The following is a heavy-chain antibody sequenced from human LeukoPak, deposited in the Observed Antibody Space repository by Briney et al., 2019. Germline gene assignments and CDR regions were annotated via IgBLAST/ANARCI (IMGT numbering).Heavy chain of an antibody. V-gene: IGHV1-46*01. D-gene: IGHD1-26*01. CDR1: GYTFTSYY. CDR2: INPSGGST. CDR3: ARESGSSSAGREYFDY. J-gene: IGHJ4*02. Sequence: GASVKVSCKASGYTFTSYYMHWVRQAPGQGLEWMGIINPSGGSTSYAQKFQGRVTMTRDTSTSTVYMELSSLRSEDTAVYYCARESGSSSAGREYFDYWGQGTLVTVSS.